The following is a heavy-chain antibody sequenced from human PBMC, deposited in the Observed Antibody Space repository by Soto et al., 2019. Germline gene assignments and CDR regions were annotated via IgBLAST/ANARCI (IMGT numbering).Heavy chain of an antibody. V-gene: IGHV3-15*01. CDR1: GFSFSTYS. CDR2: IKSKTDGGTT. D-gene: IGHD2-2*01. CDR3: TTVWSQLGAYYGMDV. J-gene: IGHJ6*02. Sequence: GGSLRLSCEASGFSFSTYSMHWVRQAPGKGLEWVSSIGRIKSKTDGGTTDYAAPVKGRFTISRDDSKNTLYLQMNSLKTEDTAVYYCTTVWSQLGAYYGMDVWGQGTTVTVSS.